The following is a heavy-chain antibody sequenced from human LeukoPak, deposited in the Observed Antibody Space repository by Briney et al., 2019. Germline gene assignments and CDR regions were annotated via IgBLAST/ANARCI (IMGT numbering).Heavy chain of an antibody. CDR2: ISGSGGST. Sequence: GGSLRLSCAASGFTLSSYAMSWVRQAPGKGLEWVSAISGSGGSTYYADSVKGRFTISRDNSKNTLYLQMNSLRAEDTAVYYCAKGGTFRTAFDIWGQGTMVTVSS. J-gene: IGHJ3*02. V-gene: IGHV3-23*01. CDR1: GFTLSSYA. D-gene: IGHD2-2*01. CDR3: AKGGTFRTAFDI.